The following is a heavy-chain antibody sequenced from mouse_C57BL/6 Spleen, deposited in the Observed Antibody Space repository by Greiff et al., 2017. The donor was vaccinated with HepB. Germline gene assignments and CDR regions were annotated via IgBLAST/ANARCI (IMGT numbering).Heavy chain of an antibody. Sequence: EVQWVESGGGLVKPGGSLKLSCAASGFTFSSYTMSWVRQTPEKRLEWVATISGGGGNTYYPDSVKGRFTISRDNAKNTLYLQMSSLRSEDTALYYCARGNAYYSNYYAMDYWGQGTSVTVSS. V-gene: IGHV5-9*01. J-gene: IGHJ4*01. CDR1: GFTFSSYT. D-gene: IGHD2-5*01. CDR2: ISGGGGNT. CDR3: ARGNAYYSNYYAMDY.